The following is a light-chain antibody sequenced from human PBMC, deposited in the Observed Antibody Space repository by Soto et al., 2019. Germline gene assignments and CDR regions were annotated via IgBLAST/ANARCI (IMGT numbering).Light chain of an antibody. J-gene: IGKJ1*01. V-gene: IGKV1-5*03. CDR3: QQYNTYSRT. CDR2: MAS. CDR1: QTIIKS. Sequence: IQMTQSPSTLSASVGDRVTITCRASQTIIKSLAWYQQKPGKAPRLLIYMASSLESGVPSRFSGSGSGTEFTLTISSLQPDDFATYYCQQYNTYSRTFGQGTRVEIK.